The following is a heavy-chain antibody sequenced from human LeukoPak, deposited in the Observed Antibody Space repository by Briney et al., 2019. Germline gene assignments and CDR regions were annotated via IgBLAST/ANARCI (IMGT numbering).Heavy chain of an antibody. CDR1: GGSISSYY. Sequence: PSETLSLTCTVSGGSISSYYWSWIRQPPGKGLEWIGYIYYSGSTNYNPSLKSRVTISVDTSKNQFSLKLSSVTAADTAVYYCARGQFSDSSRYYYYYMDVWGKGTTVTISS. CDR2: IYYSGST. D-gene: IGHD6-13*01. J-gene: IGHJ6*03. CDR3: ARGQFSDSSRYYYYYMDV. V-gene: IGHV4-59*01.